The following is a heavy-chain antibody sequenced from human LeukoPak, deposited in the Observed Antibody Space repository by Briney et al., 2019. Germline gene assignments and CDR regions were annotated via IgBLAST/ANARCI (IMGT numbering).Heavy chain of an antibody. CDR2: ISYDGSNK. J-gene: IGHJ4*02. D-gene: IGHD3-10*01. Sequence: GGSLRLSCAASGFTFSSYAMPWVRQAPGKGLEWVAVISYDGSNKYYADSVKGRFTISRDNSKNTLYLQMNSLRAEDTAVYYCARDLKGGSYYSFDYWGQGTLVTVSS. V-gene: IGHV3-30-3*01. CDR3: ARDLKGGSYYSFDY. CDR1: GFTFSSYA.